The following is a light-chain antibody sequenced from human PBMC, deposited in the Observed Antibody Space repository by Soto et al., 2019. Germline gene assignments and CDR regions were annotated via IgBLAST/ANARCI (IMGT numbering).Light chain of an antibody. CDR1: SSNIGSNT. CDR2: NNN. J-gene: IGLJ2*01. CDR3: AAWDDSLNGVV. Sequence: QSALTQPPSASGTPGQRVTISCSGSSSNIGSNTVNWYQQLPGTAPKLLIYNNNQRPSGVPARFSGSKSGTSASLAISGLQSEDEADYYCAAWDDSLNGVVFGGGTQLTVL. V-gene: IGLV1-44*01.